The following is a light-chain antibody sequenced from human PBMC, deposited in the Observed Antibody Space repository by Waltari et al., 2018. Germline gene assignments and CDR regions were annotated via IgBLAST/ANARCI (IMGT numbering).Light chain of an antibody. CDR2: PAS. Sequence: IVLTQSPGTLSLSPGERANLSCRASQSVSRALAWYQQKPGQAPRLLIYPASTRATGVPDRFRGSGSGTDFSLTISRLDPEDFAVYYCQHYVNLPVTFGQGTKVEI. V-gene: IGKV3-20*01. CDR1: QSVSRA. CDR3: QHYVNLPVT. J-gene: IGKJ1*01.